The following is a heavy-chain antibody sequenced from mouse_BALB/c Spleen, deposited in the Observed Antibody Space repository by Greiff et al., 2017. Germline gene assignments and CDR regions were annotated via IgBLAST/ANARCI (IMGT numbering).Heavy chain of an antibody. CDR3: ATPYGYGGWFAY. J-gene: IGHJ3*01. CDR1: GYTFTSYT. D-gene: IGHD2-2*01. Sequence: QVHVKQSGAELARPGASVKMSCKASGYTFTSYTMHWVKQRPGQGLEWIGYINPSSGYTNYNQKFKDKATLTADKSSSTAYMQLSSLTSEDSAVYYCATPYGYGGWFAYWGQGTLVTVSA. V-gene: IGHV1-4*01. CDR2: INPSSGYT.